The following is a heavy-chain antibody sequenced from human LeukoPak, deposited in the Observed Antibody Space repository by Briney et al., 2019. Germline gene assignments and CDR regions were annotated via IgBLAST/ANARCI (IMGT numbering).Heavy chain of an antibody. Sequence: GGSLRLSCAASGFTFSSYAMSWVRQAPGKGLEWVSAISGSGGSTYYADSVKGRFTISRDNSKNTLYLQMNSLRAEDTAVYYCAKDSTPTYSSSWYIPWFDPWGQGTLVTVSS. CDR2: ISGSGGST. J-gene: IGHJ5*02. V-gene: IGHV3-23*01. D-gene: IGHD6-13*01. CDR1: GFTFSSYA. CDR3: AKDSTPTYSSSWYIPWFDP.